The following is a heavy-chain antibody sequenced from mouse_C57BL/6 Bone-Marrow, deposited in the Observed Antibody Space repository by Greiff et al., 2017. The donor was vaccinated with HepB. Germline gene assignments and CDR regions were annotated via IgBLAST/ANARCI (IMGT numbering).Heavy chain of an antibody. Sequence: QVQLQQPGAELVMPGASVKLSCKASGYTFTSYWMHWVKQRPGQGLEWIGEIDPSDSYTNYNQKFKGKSTLTVDKSSSTAYMQLSSLTSEDSAVYYCARDHYGSSPAYWGQGTRVTVSA. D-gene: IGHD1-1*01. V-gene: IGHV1-69*01. CDR3: ARDHYGSSPAY. CDR1: GYTFTSYW. J-gene: IGHJ3*01. CDR2: IDPSDSYT.